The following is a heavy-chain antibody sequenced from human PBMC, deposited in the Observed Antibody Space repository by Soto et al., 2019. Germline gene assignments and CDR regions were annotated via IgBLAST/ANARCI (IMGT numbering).Heavy chain of an antibody. CDR3: ARAYSGSSSPDY. Sequence: QVQLVQSGAEVKEPGASVKVSCKASGYTFTSYQMHWVRQAPGQGLEWMGIINPGGGSTTYTQKFQGRVTMTRDTSTSTFYMDLSSLRSEDTAVYYCARAYSGSSSPDYWGQGTLVTVSS. CDR2: INPGGGST. CDR1: GYTFTSYQ. D-gene: IGHD6-6*01. V-gene: IGHV1-46*01. J-gene: IGHJ4*02.